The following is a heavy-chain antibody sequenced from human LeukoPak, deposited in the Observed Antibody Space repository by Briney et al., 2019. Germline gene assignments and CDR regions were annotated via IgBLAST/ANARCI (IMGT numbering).Heavy chain of an antibody. Sequence: GGSLRLSCAASGFTFSSYSMHWVRQAPGKGLEWVAFISYDGSNKYYADSVKGRFTISRDNSKNTLYLQMNSLRAEDTAVYYCARARGRYSGSNFDYWGQGTLVTVSS. CDR2: ISYDGSNK. J-gene: IGHJ4*02. V-gene: IGHV3-30*03. CDR3: ARARGRYSGSNFDY. CDR1: GFTFSSYS. D-gene: IGHD1-26*01.